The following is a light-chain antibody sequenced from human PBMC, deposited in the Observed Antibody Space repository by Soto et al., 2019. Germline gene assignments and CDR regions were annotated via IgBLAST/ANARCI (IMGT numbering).Light chain of an antibody. CDR2: KAS. CDR3: QQTSSFPIT. Sequence: EIQITQSPSSLSASVGDIVTITCRASQTISRWLAWYQQKPGKAPRVLIYKASRLEGGVPSRLRGSGYGTDLTITISNMQTEDFETYYCQQTSSFPITFGQGTRLEIK. V-gene: IGKV1-5*03. J-gene: IGKJ5*01. CDR1: QTISRW.